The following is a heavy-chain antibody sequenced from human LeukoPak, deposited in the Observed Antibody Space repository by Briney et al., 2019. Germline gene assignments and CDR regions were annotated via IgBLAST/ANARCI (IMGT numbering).Heavy chain of an antibody. CDR1: GYIFTNYA. J-gene: IGHJ3*02. V-gene: IGHV7-4-1*02. Sequence: ASVKVSCKASGYIFTNYAINWVRQAPGQGLEWMGWINTNTGNPTYAQDFTGRLVFSLDTSVSTAYLQISGLKTDDSAVYYCARESGYSDTHDAFDIWGQGTMVTVSS. CDR3: ARESGYSDTHDAFDI. D-gene: IGHD6-13*01. CDR2: INTNTGNP.